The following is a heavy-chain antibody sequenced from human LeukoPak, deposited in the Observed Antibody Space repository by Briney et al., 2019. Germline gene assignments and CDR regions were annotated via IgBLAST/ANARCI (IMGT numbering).Heavy chain of an antibody. J-gene: IGHJ4*02. Sequence: GGSLRLFCAASEFTFSSYSMNWVRQAPGKGLEWVSYITNSGNSKSYADSVKGRFTISRDNTKNSLYLQMNGLRAEDTAVYYCASDYLDYWGQGTLVTVSS. CDR3: ASDYLDY. CDR2: ITNSGNSK. V-gene: IGHV3-48*01. CDR1: EFTFSSYS.